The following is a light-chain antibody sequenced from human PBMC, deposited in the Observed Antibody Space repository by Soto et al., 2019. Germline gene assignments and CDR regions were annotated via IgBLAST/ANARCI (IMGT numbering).Light chain of an antibody. CDR1: SGHSSYA. CDR3: QTWGTGFHVV. CDR2: LNSDGSH. Sequence: QSVLTQSPSASASLGASVKLTCTLSSGHSSYAIAWHQQQPEKGPRYLMKLNSDGSHSKGDGIPDRFSGSISGAERYLTISSLQSEDEADYYCQTWGTGFHVVFGGGTKLTVL. V-gene: IGLV4-69*01. J-gene: IGLJ2*01.